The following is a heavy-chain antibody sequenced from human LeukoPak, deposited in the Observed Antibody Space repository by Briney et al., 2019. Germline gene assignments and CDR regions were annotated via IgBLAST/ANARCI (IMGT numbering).Heavy chain of an antibody. V-gene: IGHV4-34*01. J-gene: IGHJ3*02. CDR3: ARSNRLYYDILTGYSTLNVFDI. CDR2: IYQSAST. Sequence: SETLSLTCAVYGGSFSGYYWSWIRQPPGKGLEWIGEIYQSASTNNNPSLKSRVTISLDKSKNQFFLNLRSVTAADTAVYYCARSNRLYYDILTGYSTLNVFDIWGQGTMVTVS. D-gene: IGHD3-9*01. CDR1: GGSFSGYY.